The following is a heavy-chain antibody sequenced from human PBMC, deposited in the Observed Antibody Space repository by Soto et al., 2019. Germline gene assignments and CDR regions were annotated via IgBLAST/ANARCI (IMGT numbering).Heavy chain of an antibody. Sequence: ASVKVSCKASGYTFTSYGISWVRQAPGQGLDWMGWISAYNGNTKYAQDLQGRVTMTTDTSTSTAYMELRSLRSDDTAMYYCARFSGGSYNTYYFYYGMDVWGQGTTVTVS. CDR3: ARFSGGSYNTYYFYYGMDV. V-gene: IGHV1-18*04. CDR2: ISAYNGNT. D-gene: IGHD2-15*01. CDR1: GYTFTSYG. J-gene: IGHJ6*02.